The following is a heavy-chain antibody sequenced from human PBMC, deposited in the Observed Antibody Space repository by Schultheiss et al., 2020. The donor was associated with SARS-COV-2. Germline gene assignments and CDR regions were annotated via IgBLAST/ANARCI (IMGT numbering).Heavy chain of an antibody. V-gene: IGHV1-3*02. CDR3: AREGQWYDSSGYGVDY. Sequence: ASVKVSCKASGYTFTSYAMHWVRQAPGQRLEWMGWSNAGNGNTKYSQEFQGRVTITRDTSASTAYMELSSLRSEDMAVYYCAREGQWYDSSGYGVDYWGQGTLVTVSS. D-gene: IGHD3-22*01. J-gene: IGHJ4*02. CDR1: GYTFTSYA. CDR2: SNAGNGNT.